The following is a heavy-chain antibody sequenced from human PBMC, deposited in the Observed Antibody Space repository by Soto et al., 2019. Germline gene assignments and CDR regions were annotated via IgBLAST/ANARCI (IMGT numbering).Heavy chain of an antibody. D-gene: IGHD3-10*01. J-gene: IGHJ4*02. V-gene: IGHV1-69*01. CDR3: ARDPTNAYYGSGSLGWYFDY. CDR1: GGTFSSYA. CDR2: VIPIFGTA. Sequence: QVQLVQSGAEVKKPVSSVKVSCKASGGTFSSYAISWVRQAPGQGLEWMGGVIPIFGTANYAQKFQGRVTITSDESTSSAYMERSSLRSEDTAVYYCARDPTNAYYGSGSLGWYFDYWGQGTLVTVSS.